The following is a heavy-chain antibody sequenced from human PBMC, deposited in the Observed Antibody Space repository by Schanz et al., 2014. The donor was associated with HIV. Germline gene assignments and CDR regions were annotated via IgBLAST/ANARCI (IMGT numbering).Heavy chain of an antibody. Sequence: EVQLVESGGGLVHPGGSLRLSCAASGFTFNKYWMNWVRQTPGKGLEWVANMNEDGSTKRYVGSVAGRFTISKDNAKNSLYLEMNNLRGDDTAIYYCARSADLWGQGILVTVSS. J-gene: IGHJ5*02. CDR1: GFTFNKYW. CDR2: MNEDGSTK. CDR3: ARSADL. V-gene: IGHV3-7*01.